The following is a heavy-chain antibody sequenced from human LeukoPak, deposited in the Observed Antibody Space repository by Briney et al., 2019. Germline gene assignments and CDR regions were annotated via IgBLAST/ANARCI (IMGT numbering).Heavy chain of an antibody. D-gene: IGHD3-9*01. V-gene: IGHV4-34*01. CDR1: GGSFSGYY. CDR3: ARAGGSVDWYGTIDH. CDR2: INHSGST. J-gene: IGHJ4*02. Sequence: SETVSLTCAVYGGSFSGYYWSWIRQPPGKGLEWIGEINHSGSTNYNPSLKSRVTISVDTSKNHVSLKLSSVTAADTAVYYCARAGGSVDWYGTIDHWGQGTVVTVSS.